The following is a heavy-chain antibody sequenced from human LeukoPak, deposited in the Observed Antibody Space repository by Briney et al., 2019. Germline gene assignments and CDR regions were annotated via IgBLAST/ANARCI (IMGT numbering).Heavy chain of an antibody. V-gene: IGHV3-23*01. D-gene: IGHD3-9*01. J-gene: IGHJ4*02. CDR3: ARDQYDILTGYGSNQTGTNFDY. Sequence: TGGSLRLSCAASGFTFSSYAMSWVRQAPGKGLEWVSAISGSGGSTYYADSVKGRFTISRDNSKNTLYLQMNSLRAEDTAVYYCARDQYDILTGYGSNQTGTNFDYWGQGTLVTVSS. CDR2: ISGSGGST. CDR1: GFTFSSYA.